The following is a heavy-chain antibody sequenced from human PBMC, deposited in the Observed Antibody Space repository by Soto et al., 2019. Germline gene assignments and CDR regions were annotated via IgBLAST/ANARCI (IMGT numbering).Heavy chain of an antibody. J-gene: IGHJ4*02. CDR3: ARAVGYSYDQGY. D-gene: IGHD5-18*01. V-gene: IGHV4-31*03. Sequence: SETLSLTCTVSGGSISSGGYYWSWIRQHPGKGLEWIGYIYYSGSTYYNPSLKSRVTISVDTFKNQFSLKLSSVTAADTAVYYCARAVGYSYDQGYWGQGTLVTVSS. CDR2: IYYSGST. CDR1: GGSISSGGYY.